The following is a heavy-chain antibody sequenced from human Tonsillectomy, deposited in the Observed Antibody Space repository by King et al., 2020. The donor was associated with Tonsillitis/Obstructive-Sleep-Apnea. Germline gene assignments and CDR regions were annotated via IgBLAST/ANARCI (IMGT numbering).Heavy chain of an antibody. CDR3: AREGGGAAAEDYFDY. D-gene: IGHD6-13*01. Sequence: VQLVESGGGVVQPGRSLRLSCAASGFTFSRYAMHWVRQAPGKGLEWVAVISYDGSNKYYADSVKGRFTISRDNSKNTLYLQMNSLRAEDTAVYYCAREGGGAAAEDYFDYWGQGTLVTVSS. J-gene: IGHJ4*02. CDR2: ISYDGSNK. CDR1: GFTFSRYA. V-gene: IGHV3-30*04.